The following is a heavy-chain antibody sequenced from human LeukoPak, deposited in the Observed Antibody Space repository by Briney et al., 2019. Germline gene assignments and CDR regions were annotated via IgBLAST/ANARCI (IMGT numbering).Heavy chain of an antibody. Sequence: SETLSLTCTVSGGSISSGGHYWSWIRQHPGKGLEWIGYIYYSGSTYYNPSLKSRVTISVDTSKNQFSLKLSSVTAADTAVYYCARDLYGAFDYWGQGTLVTVSS. D-gene: IGHD4-17*01. J-gene: IGHJ4*02. CDR3: ARDLYGAFDY. CDR1: GGSISSGGHY. CDR2: IYYSGST. V-gene: IGHV4-31*03.